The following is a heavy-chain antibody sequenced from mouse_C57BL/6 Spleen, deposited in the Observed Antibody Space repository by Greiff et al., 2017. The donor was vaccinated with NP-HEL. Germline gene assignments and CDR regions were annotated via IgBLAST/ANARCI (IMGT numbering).Heavy chain of an antibody. CDR2: IYPRDGST. CDR1: GYTFTDHT. D-gene: IGHD1-1*01. CDR3: AKIYYYGSHYFDY. V-gene: IGHV1-78*01. J-gene: IGHJ2*01. Sequence: VQLQQSDAELVKPGASVKISCKVSGYTFTDHTIHWMKQRPEQGLEWIGYIYPRDGSTKYNEKFKGKATLTADKSSSTAYMQLNSLTSEDSAVYFCAKIYYYGSHYFDYWGQGTTLTVSS.